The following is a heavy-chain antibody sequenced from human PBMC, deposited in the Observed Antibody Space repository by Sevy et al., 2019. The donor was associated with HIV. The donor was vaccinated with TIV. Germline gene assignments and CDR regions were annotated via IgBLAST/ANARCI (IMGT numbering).Heavy chain of an antibody. CDR2: ISESGGNT. V-gene: IGHV3-23*01. CDR1: GFTFSSYA. Sequence: GESLKISCAASGFTFSSYAMNWVRQAPGKGLEWVSLISESGGNTYYADSVRGRFTISRDNSKNTLYLQMNSLRAEDTAVYYCARNLAALPNYYYGMDVWGQGTTVTVSS. D-gene: IGHD6-6*01. CDR3: ARNLAALPNYYYGMDV. J-gene: IGHJ6*02.